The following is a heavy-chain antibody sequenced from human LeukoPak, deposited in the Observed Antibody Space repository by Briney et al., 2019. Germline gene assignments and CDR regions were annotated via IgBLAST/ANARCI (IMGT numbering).Heavy chain of an antibody. D-gene: IGHD5-12*01. J-gene: IGHJ4*02. CDR3: ARDGWGGYDHFDY. Sequence: GGSLRLSCAASGFTFSSYSMNWVRQAPGKGLEWVSSISSSSSYIYYADSVKGRFTISRDNAKNSLYLQMNSLRAEDTAVYYCARDGWGGYDHFDYWGQGTLVTVSS. CDR2: ISSSSSYI. V-gene: IGHV3-21*01. CDR1: GFTFSSYS.